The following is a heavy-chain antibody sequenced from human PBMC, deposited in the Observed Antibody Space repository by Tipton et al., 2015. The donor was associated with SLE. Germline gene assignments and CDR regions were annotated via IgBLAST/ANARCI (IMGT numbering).Heavy chain of an antibody. J-gene: IGHJ4*02. D-gene: IGHD2-15*01. Sequence: TLSLTCTVSGGSISSHSWSWIRQPPGKGLEWIGYIYYSGSTNYNPSLEGRVTISVDTSKNQFSLQLNSLTAADTAVYYCARGGYCSGGSCYSLLYWGQGTLVTVSS. CDR3: ARGGYCSGGSCYSLLY. V-gene: IGHV4-59*08. CDR1: GGSISSHS. CDR2: IYYSGST.